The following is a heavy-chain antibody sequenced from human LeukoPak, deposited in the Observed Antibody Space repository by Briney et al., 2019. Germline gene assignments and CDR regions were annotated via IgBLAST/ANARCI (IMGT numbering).Heavy chain of an antibody. D-gene: IGHD6-13*01. CDR2: ISWNSGSI. J-gene: IGHJ4*02. V-gene: IGHV3-9*01. CDR3: AKDSAAAGPGPFDY. CDR1: GFTFDDYA. Sequence: GRSLRLSCAASGFTFDDYAMHWVRQAPGKGLEWVSGISWNSGSIGYADSVKGRFTISRDNAKNSLYLQMSSLRAEDTALYYCAKDSAAAGPGPFDYWGQGTLVTVSS.